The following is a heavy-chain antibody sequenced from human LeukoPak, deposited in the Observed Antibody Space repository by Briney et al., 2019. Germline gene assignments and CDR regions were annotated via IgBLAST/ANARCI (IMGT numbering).Heavy chain of an antibody. CDR2: IIRDGTGT. CDR1: GFTLSSKV. Sequence: PGGSLRLSCAASGFTLSSKVMHWVRQAPGTGLVWVSRIIRDGTGTDYADSVKGRFTISRDIATNTLYLQMNSLRAEDTAVHYCARAVGYGAGSYGFDIWGQGTTVTVSS. D-gene: IGHD3-10*01. J-gene: IGHJ3*02. CDR3: ARAVGYGAGSYGFDI. V-gene: IGHV3-74*01.